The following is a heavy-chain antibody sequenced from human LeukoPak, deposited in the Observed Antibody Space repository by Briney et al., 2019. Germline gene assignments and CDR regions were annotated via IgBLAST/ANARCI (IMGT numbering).Heavy chain of an antibody. CDR1: GYSISSGYY. Sequence: SETLSLTCTVSGYSISSGYYWGWIRQPPGKGLEWIGSIYHSGSTYYNPSLKSRVTISVDTSKNQFSLKLSSVTAADTAVYYCARHTEYDSSGYSGYYFDYWGQGTLVTVSS. CDR2: IYHSGST. CDR3: ARHTEYDSSGYSGYYFDY. D-gene: IGHD3-22*01. V-gene: IGHV4-38-2*02. J-gene: IGHJ4*02.